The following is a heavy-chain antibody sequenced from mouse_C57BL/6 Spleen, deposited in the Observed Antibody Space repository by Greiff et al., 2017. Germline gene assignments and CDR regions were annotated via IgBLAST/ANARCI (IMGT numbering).Heavy chain of an antibody. V-gene: IGHV5-4*01. D-gene: IGHD1-2*01. J-gene: IGHJ3*01. Sequence: EVHLVESGGGLVKPGGSLKLSCAASGFTFSSYAMSWVRQTPEKRLEWVATISDGGSYTYYPDNVKGRFTISRDNAKNNLYLQMSHLKSEDTAMYYCARADDGAYWGQGTLVTVS. CDR3: ARADDGAY. CDR2: ISDGGSYT. CDR1: GFTFSSYA.